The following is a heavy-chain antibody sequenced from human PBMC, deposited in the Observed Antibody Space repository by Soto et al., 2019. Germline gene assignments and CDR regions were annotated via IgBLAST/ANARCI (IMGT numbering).Heavy chain of an antibody. V-gene: IGHV4-31*03. CDR3: ASLGYSNYDVS. Sequence: QVQLQESGPGLVKPSQTLSLTCTVSGGSISSGDYYWSWIRQHPGKGLEWIGYIYYRGSTYYSPSLKSRVTLSGDKSKHQFSLKLSSVTAADTAVYYCASLGYSNYDVSWGQGTRVTVPS. J-gene: IGHJ5*02. D-gene: IGHD4-4*01. CDR1: GGSISSGDYY. CDR2: IYYRGST.